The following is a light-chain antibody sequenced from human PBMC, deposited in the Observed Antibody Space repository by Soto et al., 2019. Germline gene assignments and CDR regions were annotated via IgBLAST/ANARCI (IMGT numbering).Light chain of an antibody. V-gene: IGLV2-23*02. Sequence: QSVLTQPASVSGSPGQSITISCTGTSSDVGTYNLVSWYQQYPGKAPKVVISEVTKRPSGVSDRFSGSKSGNMASLTISGLQPEDEADYYCRSYAGTGTWVFGGGNKLTVL. CDR1: SSDVGTYNL. CDR2: EVT. CDR3: RSYAGTGTWV. J-gene: IGLJ3*02.